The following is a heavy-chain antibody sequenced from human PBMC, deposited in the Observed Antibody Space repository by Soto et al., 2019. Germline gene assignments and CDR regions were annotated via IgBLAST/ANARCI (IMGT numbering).Heavy chain of an antibody. D-gene: IGHD3-3*01. Sequence: GGSLRLSCAASGFTFSSYWMHWVRQAPGKGLVWVSRINSDGSSTSYADSGKGRFTISRDNAKNTLYLQMNSLRAEDTAVYYCAREDYDFWSGYSSRAPHFDYWGQGTLVTVSS. CDR2: INSDGSST. J-gene: IGHJ4*02. CDR3: AREDYDFWSGYSSRAPHFDY. V-gene: IGHV3-74*01. CDR1: GFTFSSYW.